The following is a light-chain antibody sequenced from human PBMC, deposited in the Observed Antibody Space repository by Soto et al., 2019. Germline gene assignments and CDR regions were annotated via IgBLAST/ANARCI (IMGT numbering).Light chain of an antibody. CDR2: KAS. CDR3: QQCNSYPPT. CDR1: QSISSW. V-gene: IGKV1-5*03. Sequence: DIQMTQSPSTLSASVGDRVTITSRASQSISSWLAWYQQKPGKAPKVLIYKASNLQSGVPSRFSGSGSGTDFTLTISSLQPDDFATYYCQQCNSYPPTFGRGTRWIS. J-gene: IGKJ1*01.